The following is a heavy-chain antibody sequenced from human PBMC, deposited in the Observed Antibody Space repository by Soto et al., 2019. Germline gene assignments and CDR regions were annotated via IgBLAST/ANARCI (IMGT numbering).Heavy chain of an antibody. CDR1: GGTFGNYA. D-gene: IGHD3-16*01. V-gene: IGHV3-23*01. Sequence: TGRPPRLPSAASGGTFGNYARNWVRQATGKGLEWVSAISGSGGSTDYADSVKGRCTSSRDNSKNPLYLQMNSLRAEDSAVYYCAKGDFDYYYGMDVWGQGTTVTVSS. CDR3: AKGDFDYYYGMDV. J-gene: IGHJ6*02. CDR2: ISGSGGST.